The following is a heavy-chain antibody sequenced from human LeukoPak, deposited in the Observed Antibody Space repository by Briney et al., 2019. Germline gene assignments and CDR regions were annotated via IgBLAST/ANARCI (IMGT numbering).Heavy chain of an antibody. D-gene: IGHD3-22*01. J-gene: IGHJ3*02. V-gene: IGHV3-30*18. CDR1: GFSLSSYG. Sequence: GSLRLPCAASGFSLSSYGLHWVRQAPGKGLGWVAVISYDGSSKYYADSVKGRFTISRDSSKNTLSLQMNSLRAEDTAVYYCAKPLHYYDSSGYYPDAFDIWGQGTMVTVSS. CDR3: AKPLHYYDSSGYYPDAFDI. CDR2: ISYDGSSK.